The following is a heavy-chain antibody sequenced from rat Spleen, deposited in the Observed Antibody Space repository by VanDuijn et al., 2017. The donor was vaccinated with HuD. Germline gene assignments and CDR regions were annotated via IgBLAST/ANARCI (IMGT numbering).Heavy chain of an antibody. CDR3: ARHYGGYSEYVMDA. D-gene: IGHD1-11*01. CDR1: GFTFSDFY. Sequence: EVQLVESGGGLVQPGRSLKLSCAASGFTFSDFYMAWVRQTPKKGLEWVTSISYEDFTPFYRDSVKGRFTISRDTAQNTQYLQMDSLRSEDTATYYCARHYGGYSEYVMDAWGQGASVTVSS. J-gene: IGHJ4*01. V-gene: IGHV5-22*01. CDR2: ISYEDFTP.